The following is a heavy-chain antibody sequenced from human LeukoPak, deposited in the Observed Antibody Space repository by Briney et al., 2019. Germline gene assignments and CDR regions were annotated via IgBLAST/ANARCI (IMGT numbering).Heavy chain of an antibody. J-gene: IGHJ4*02. CDR2: INPKNGGT. D-gene: IGHD1-1*01. V-gene: IGHV1-2*02. CDR1: GYTFTAYE. CDR3: AREEDCGTARCSNDH. Sequence: ASVKVSFTASGYTFTAYEMHWVRQAPGQGLEYVGWINPKNGGTNSAQNFQGRVTMTWDTSVSTVYMELSRLRSDDTAVYYCAREEDCGTARCSNDHWGQGTLVTVSS.